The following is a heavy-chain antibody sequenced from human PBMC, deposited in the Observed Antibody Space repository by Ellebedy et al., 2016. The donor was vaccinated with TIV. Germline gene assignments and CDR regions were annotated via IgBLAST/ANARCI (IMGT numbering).Heavy chain of an antibody. V-gene: IGHV1-18*01. CDR3: ARGVLRYFDWSLNWFDP. J-gene: IGHJ5*02. D-gene: IGHD3-9*01. Sequence: ASVKVSCKASGGTFSSYAISWVRQAPGQGLEWMGWISAYNGNTNYAQKLQGRVTMTTDTSTSTAYMELRSLRSDDTAVYYCARGVLRYFDWSLNWFDPWGQGTLVTVSS. CDR1: GGTFSSYA. CDR2: ISAYNGNT.